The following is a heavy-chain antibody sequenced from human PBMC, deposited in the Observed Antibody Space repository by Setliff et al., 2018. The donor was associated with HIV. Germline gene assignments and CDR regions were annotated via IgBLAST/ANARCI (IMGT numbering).Heavy chain of an antibody. D-gene: IGHD3-10*01. CDR2: INQSGNT. V-gene: IGHV4-34*01. CDR1: GGSLSGYY. CDR3: AREGGQGYSGSGSFYHRNFDL. Sequence: SETLSLTCAVYGGSLSGYYWSWVRQSPGGGLEWIGEINQSGNTNFNPSLKSRLIISVDTSKSQFSLKLTPVTAADTALYYCAREGGQGYSGSGSFYHRNFDLWGRGTLVTVSS. J-gene: IGHJ2*01.